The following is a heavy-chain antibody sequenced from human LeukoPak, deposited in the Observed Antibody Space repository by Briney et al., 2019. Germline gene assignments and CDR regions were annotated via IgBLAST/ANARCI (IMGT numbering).Heavy chain of an antibody. V-gene: IGHV3-30*03. Sequence: GTSLRLSCAASGFTFTSYGMHWVRQAPGKGLEWVALITYDGYYKYYSDSVKGRFTISSDTSKDTLYLQMNSLRAEDTAVYYCARDLSPVVRASPMGYWGQGTLVTVSS. CDR2: ITYDGYYK. CDR1: GFTFTSYG. CDR3: ARDLSPVVRASPMGY. J-gene: IGHJ4*02. D-gene: IGHD3-10*01.